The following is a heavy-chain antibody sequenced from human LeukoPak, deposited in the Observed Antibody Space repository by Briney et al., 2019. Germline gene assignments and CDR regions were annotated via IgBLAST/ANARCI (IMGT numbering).Heavy chain of an antibody. Sequence: PSETLSLTCSVSGGSISTYYWSWIRQPPGKGLEWIGYIYYSGSTNYNPSLKSRVTMSVDTSKNQFSLKLSSVAAADTAVYYCAIVYYKAYYFDSWGQGALV. D-gene: IGHD2-8*01. V-gene: IGHV4-59*01. CDR1: GGSISTYY. J-gene: IGHJ4*02. CDR3: AIVYYKAYYFDS. CDR2: IYYSGST.